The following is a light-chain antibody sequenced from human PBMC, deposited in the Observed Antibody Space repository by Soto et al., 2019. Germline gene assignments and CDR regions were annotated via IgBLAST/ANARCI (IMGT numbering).Light chain of an antibody. CDR3: QQYYSYPIT. CDR2: AAS. J-gene: IGKJ5*01. CDR1: QGISNY. V-gene: IGKV1-8*01. Sequence: AIRMTQSPSSLSASTGDRVTITCRASQGISNYLAWYQQKPGKAPKLLIYAASTLQSGVPSRFSGSGSGTDFTLTISCLQSEDFATYCCQQYYSYPITFGQGTRLEIK.